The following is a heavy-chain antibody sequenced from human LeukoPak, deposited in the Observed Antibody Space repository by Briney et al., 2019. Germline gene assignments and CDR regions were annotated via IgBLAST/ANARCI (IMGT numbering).Heavy chain of an antibody. Sequence: GASVKVSCKASGYPFTGYYMDWVRQAPGQGLEWMGWINPNSGGTNFAQRFQGRVTLTWDTSLSTAYMELSRLRSDDTALYYCARVLSDSTGYFYPYWGQGTLVTVSS. CDR2: INPNSGGT. J-gene: IGHJ4*02. D-gene: IGHD3-9*01. CDR3: ARVLSDSTGYFYPY. V-gene: IGHV1-2*02. CDR1: GYPFTGYY.